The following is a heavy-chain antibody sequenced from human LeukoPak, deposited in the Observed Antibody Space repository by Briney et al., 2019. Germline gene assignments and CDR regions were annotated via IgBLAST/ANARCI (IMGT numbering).Heavy chain of an antibody. Sequence: GSSVKVSCKASRGTLSSYAISWVRQAPGQGLEWMGGTNPIFGTANYAQKFQGRVTISADESTSTAYMELSSLRFEDTAVYYCARDLTMVRGARYRPYNWFDAWGQGTLVTVSP. CDR2: TNPIFGTA. D-gene: IGHD3-10*01. J-gene: IGHJ5*02. V-gene: IGHV1-69*01. CDR1: RGTLSSYA. CDR3: ARDLTMVRGARYRPYNWFDA.